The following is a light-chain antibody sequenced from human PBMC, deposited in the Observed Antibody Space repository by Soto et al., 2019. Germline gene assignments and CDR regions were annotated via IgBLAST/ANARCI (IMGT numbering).Light chain of an antibody. CDR2: GAS. CDR3: QQYGSSPPTT. Sequence: EIVLTQSPGTLSLSPGERATLSCRASQSVSSSYLAWYQQKPGQPPRLLIYGASSRATGIPDRFSGSGSGTDFTLTISRLEPEDFAVYYCQQYGSSPPTTFGGGTKVDIK. V-gene: IGKV3-20*01. CDR1: QSVSSSY. J-gene: IGKJ4*02.